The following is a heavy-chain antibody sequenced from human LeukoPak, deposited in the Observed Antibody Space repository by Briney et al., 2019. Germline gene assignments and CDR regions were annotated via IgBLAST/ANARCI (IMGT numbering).Heavy chain of an antibody. D-gene: IGHD3-10*01. CDR3: ARDGTRITMVRGVIRIHY. CDR1: GGTFSSYA. CDR2: IIPIFGTA. J-gene: IGHJ4*02. V-gene: IGHV1-69*01. Sequence: SVKVSCKASGGTFSSYAISWVRQAPGQGLEWMGGIIPIFGTANYAQKFQGRVTITADESTSTAYMELSSLRSEDTAVYYCARDGTRITMVRGVIRIHYWGQGTLVTVSS.